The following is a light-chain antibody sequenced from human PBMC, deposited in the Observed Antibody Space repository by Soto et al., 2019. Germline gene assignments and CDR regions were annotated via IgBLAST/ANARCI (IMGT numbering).Light chain of an antibody. CDR1: SSDVGYNY. CDR3: SSYTSSSTLV. Sequence: QSALTQPASVSGSPGQSITISCTGTSSDVGYNYVSWYQHHPGKAPKLMIYDVSNRPSGVSNRFSGSKSGNTASLTISGLQAEDEADYYCSSYTSSSTLVFGGGTKVTVL. CDR2: DVS. J-gene: IGLJ2*01. V-gene: IGLV2-14*03.